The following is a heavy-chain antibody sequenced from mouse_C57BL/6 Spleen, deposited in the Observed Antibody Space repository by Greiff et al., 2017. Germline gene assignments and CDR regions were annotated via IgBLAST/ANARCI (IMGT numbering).Heavy chain of an antibody. CDR3: STWYSFAY. D-gene: IGHD1-1*02. J-gene: IGHJ3*01. Sequence: VQLQQSGAELVRPGASVKLSCKASGFNIKDYYMHWVKQRPEQGLEWIGRIDPEDGDTEYAPKFQGKATLTADKSSNTAYLQLSSLASEDTAVYYCSTWYSFAYWGQGTLVTVSA. CDR1: GFNIKDYY. V-gene: IGHV14-1*01. CDR2: IDPEDGDT.